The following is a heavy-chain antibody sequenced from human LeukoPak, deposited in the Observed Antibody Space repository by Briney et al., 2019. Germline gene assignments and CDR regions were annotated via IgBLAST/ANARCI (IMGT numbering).Heavy chain of an antibody. Sequence: PGGSLRLSCPASGFTFSSFAMSWVRQAPGKGLEWVSAISGSVVSTYYADHVKGRFTISRDNSKNTLYLQMDRLRAEDTAVYYCAKRGGLPPLDYYYYYMDVWGKGTTVTVSS. D-gene: IGHD2-21*02. CDR2: ISGSVVST. CDR3: AKRGGLPPLDYYYYYMDV. J-gene: IGHJ6*03. V-gene: IGHV3-23*01. CDR1: GFTFSSFA.